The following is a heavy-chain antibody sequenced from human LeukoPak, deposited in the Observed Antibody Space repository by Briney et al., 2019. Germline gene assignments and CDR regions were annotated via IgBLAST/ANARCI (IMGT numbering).Heavy chain of an antibody. CDR2: ISSSGSTI. V-gene: IGHV3-48*04. CDR1: GFTFSSYS. CDR3: ARARNDYYYYMDV. J-gene: IGHJ6*03. Sequence: GGSLRLSCAASGFTFSSYSMNWVRQAPGKGLEWVSYISSSGSTIYYADSVKGRFTISRDNAKNSLYLQMNSLRAEDTAVYYCARARNDYYYYMDVWGKGTTVTISS. D-gene: IGHD1-1*01.